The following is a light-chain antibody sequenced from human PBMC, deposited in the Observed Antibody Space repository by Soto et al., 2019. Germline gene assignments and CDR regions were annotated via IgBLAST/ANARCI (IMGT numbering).Light chain of an antibody. CDR1: SSDIGAYNY. V-gene: IGLV2-14*01. CDR3: CSYAGSTTRVL. CDR2: EVT. J-gene: IGLJ2*01. Sequence: QSALTQPASVSGSPGQSITISCTGTSSDIGAYNYVSWYQQHPGKAPKLLIYEVTNRPSGVSDRFSGSKSGNTASLTISGLQAEDEADYYCCSYAGSTTRVLFGGGTKVTVL.